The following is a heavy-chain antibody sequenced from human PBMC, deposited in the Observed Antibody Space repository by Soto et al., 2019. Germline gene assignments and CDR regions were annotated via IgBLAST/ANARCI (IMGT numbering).Heavy chain of an antibody. CDR3: ARDMVRVRTNHWFDP. D-gene: IGHD3-10*01. J-gene: IGHJ5*02. CDR2: ISAYNGNT. V-gene: IGHV1-18*01. Sequence: GASVKVSCKASGYTFTSYGISWVRQAPGQGLEWMGWISAYNGNTNYAQKLQGRVTMTTDTSTSTAYMELRSLRSDDTAVYYCARDMVRVRTNHWFDPWGQGTLVTVSS. CDR1: GYTFTSYG.